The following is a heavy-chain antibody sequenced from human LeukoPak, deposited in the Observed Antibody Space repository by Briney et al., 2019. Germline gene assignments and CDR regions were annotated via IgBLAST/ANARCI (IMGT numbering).Heavy chain of an antibody. Sequence: GGSLRLSCAASGFTFSYFAMHWVRQAPGKGLEWVAVISYDGSNKYYADSVKGRFAISRDNAKNSLHLQMNSLRAEDTAVYYCARFRYDSSGDYGMDVWGQGTTVTVAS. CDR2: ISYDGSNK. CDR1: GFTFSYFA. J-gene: IGHJ6*02. V-gene: IGHV3-30*09. D-gene: IGHD3-22*01. CDR3: ARFRYDSSGDYGMDV.